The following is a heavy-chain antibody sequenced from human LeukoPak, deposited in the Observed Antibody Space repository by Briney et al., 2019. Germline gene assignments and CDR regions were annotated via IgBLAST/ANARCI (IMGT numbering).Heavy chain of an antibody. CDR1: GGTFSSYA. V-gene: IGHV1-69*06. CDR3: ATAYVSGFDAFDI. Sequence: ASVKVSCKASGGTFSSYAISWVRQAPGQGLEWMGGIIPIFGTANYAQKFQGRVTITADKSTSTAYMELSSLRSEDTAMYYCATAYVSGFDAFDIWGQGTMVTVSS. J-gene: IGHJ3*02. D-gene: IGHD3-10*01. CDR2: IIPIFGTA.